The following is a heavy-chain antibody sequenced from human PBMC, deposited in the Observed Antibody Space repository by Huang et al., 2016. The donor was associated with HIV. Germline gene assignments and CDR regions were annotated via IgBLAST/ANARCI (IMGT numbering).Heavy chain of an antibody. CDR3: ARPQGDKVRGIIRSYYYYYGMDV. D-gene: IGHD3-10*01. V-gene: IGHV3-21*06. CDR2: LGSSSSYR. J-gene: IGHJ6*02. Sequence: EVQLVESGGGLVKPGGALGLACVGSGLTFTHYAMNWVRQAPGQGSGWVFALGSSSSYRYTANCVEGRFTISRDDARNALYLQMNSLRAEDTAVYYCARPQGDKVRGIIRSYYYYYGMDVWGRGTTVTVSS. CDR1: GLTFTHYA.